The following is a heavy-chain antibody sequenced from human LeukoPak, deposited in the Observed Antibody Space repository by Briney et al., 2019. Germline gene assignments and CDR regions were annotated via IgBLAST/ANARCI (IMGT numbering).Heavy chain of an antibody. D-gene: IGHD2-2*02. CDR3: AKTGGLGYCSSTSCYTAYYYYYGMDV. Sequence: QPGGSLRLSCAASGFTFSSYGMHWVRQAPGKGLEWVAVISYDGSNKYYADSVKGRFTISRDNSKNTLYLQMNSLRAEDTAVYYCAKTGGLGYCSSTSCYTAYYYYYGMDVWGQGTTVTVSS. V-gene: IGHV3-30*18. CDR2: ISYDGSNK. J-gene: IGHJ6*02. CDR1: GFTFSSYG.